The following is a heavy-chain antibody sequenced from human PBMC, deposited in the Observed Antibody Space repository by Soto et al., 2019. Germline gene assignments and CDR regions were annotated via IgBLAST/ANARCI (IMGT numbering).Heavy chain of an antibody. Sequence: GGSLRLSCAASGFTFSSYAMSWVRQAPGKGLEWVSAISGSGGSTYYADSVKGRFTISRDNSKNTLYLQMNSLRVEDTAVYYCANTPKDSSGWYWYFDLWGRGTLVTVSS. CDR1: GFTFSSYA. J-gene: IGHJ2*01. D-gene: IGHD6-19*01. CDR3: ANTPKDSSGWYWYFDL. V-gene: IGHV3-23*01. CDR2: ISGSGGST.